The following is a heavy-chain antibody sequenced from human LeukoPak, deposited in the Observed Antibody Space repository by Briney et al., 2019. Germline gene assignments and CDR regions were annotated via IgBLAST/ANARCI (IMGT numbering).Heavy chain of an antibody. CDR1: GITFSSYG. J-gene: IGHJ4*02. Sequence: GGSLRLSCVASGITFSSYGMHWVRQAPGKGLEWVAVISYDGSNKYYADSVKGRFTISRDNSKNTLYLQMNSLRAEDTAVYYCAKGTQWELLRDFDYWGQGTLVTVSS. CDR3: AKGTQWELLRDFDY. D-gene: IGHD1-26*01. V-gene: IGHV3-30*18. CDR2: ISYDGSNK.